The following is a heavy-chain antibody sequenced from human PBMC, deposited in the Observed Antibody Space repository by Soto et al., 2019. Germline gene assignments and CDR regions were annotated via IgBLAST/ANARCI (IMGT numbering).Heavy chain of an antibody. CDR3: ASLPEYYDSSGYNY. CDR1: GGSISSSSYY. CDR2: IYYSGST. D-gene: IGHD3-22*01. V-gene: IGHV4-39*01. Sequence: SETLSLTCTVSGGSISSSSYYWGWIRQPPGKGLEWIGSIYYSGSTYYNPSLKSRVTISVDTSKNQFSLKLSSVTAADTAVYYCASLPEYYDSSGYNYWGQGTLVTVSS. J-gene: IGHJ4*02.